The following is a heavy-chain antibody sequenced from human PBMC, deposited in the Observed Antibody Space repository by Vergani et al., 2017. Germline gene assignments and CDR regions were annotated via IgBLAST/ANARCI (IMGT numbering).Heavy chain of an antibody. CDR1: GGTFKSNT. V-gene: IGHV1-69*01. Sequence: QVQLVQSGAEVKKPGSSVKVSCKTSGGTFKSNTFSWVRQAPGQGLEWMGGIIPIFGTADYAQDFQGRLSITADESTSTVYMELSSLRSDDTAQYYCARSQKLGDAFDVWGQGTMVTVSS. CDR3: ARSQKLGDAFDV. J-gene: IGHJ3*01. D-gene: IGHD3-16*01. CDR2: IIPIFGTA.